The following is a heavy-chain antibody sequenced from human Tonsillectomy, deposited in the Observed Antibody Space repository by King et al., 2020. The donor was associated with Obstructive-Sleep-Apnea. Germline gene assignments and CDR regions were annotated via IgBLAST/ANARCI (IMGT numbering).Heavy chain of an antibody. V-gene: IGHV3-7*03. D-gene: IGHD1-26*01. J-gene: IGHJ4*02. CDR3: ASEEGAPFDY. CDR1: GFTFSSCW. Sequence: VQLVESGGGLVQPGGSLRLSCAASGFTFSSCWMSWVRQAPGEGLEWVANIKQDGSETYYVDSVKGRFTISRDNAKNSLYLQMNSLRAGDTAVYYCASEEGAPFDYWGQGTLVTVSS. CDR2: IKQDGSET.